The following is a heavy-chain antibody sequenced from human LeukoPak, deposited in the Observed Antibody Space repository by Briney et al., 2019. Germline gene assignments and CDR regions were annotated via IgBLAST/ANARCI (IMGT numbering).Heavy chain of an antibody. CDR2: IYHSGST. V-gene: IGHV4-59*08. CDR3: ARTGGYNYFFDY. Sequence: PSETLSLTCTVSGGSISSYYWSWIRQPPGKGLEWIGSIYHSGSTYYNPSLKSRVTISVDTSKNQFSLKLSSVTAADTAVYYCARTGGYNYFFDYWGQGTLVTVFS. CDR1: GGSISSYY. J-gene: IGHJ4*02. D-gene: IGHD5-24*01.